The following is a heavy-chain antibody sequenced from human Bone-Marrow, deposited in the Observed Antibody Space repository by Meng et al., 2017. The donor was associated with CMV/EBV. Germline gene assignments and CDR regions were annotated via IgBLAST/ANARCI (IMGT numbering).Heavy chain of an antibody. CDR3: ARVDNAYYYYGVDV. CDR1: GFSFGDYA. Sequence: ETLSLTCAASGFSFGDYAMSWVRQAPGKGLQWVSGIDWNGGNTGYADSVKGRFTISRDNAKNSLVLQMNSLRAEDTAFYYCARVDNAYYYYGVDVWGQGTTVTFSS. D-gene: IGHD1-1*01. J-gene: IGHJ6*02. CDR2: IDWNGGNT. V-gene: IGHV3-20*04.